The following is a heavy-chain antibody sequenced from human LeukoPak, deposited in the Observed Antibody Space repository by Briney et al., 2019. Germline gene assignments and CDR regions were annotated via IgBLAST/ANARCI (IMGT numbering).Heavy chain of an antibody. J-gene: IGHJ3*02. D-gene: IGHD3-22*01. CDR3: ARDNYYDSSGYYSIGRGHDAFDI. Sequence: PGGSLRLSCAASGFTFSDYYMSWIRQAPGKGLEWVSYISSSGSTIYYADSVKGRFTISRDNAKNSLYLQMNSLRAEDTAVYYCARDNYYDSSGYYSIGRGHDAFDIWGQGTMVTVSS. CDR1: GFTFSDYY. CDR2: ISSSGSTI. V-gene: IGHV3-11*01.